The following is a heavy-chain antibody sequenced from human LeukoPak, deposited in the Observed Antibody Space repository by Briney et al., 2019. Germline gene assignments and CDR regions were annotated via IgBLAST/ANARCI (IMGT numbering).Heavy chain of an antibody. Sequence: PSETLSLTCTVSGGSISSYYWNWIRQPPGKGLEWIGYVFYSGSTNYNPSLKSRLTISVDTSKNQFSLKLSSVTAADTAVYYCARHRYTSGWNGIDYWGQGTLVTVSS. CDR2: VFYSGST. J-gene: IGHJ4*02. V-gene: IGHV4-59*08. D-gene: IGHD6-19*01. CDR3: ARHRYTSGWNGIDY. CDR1: GGSISSYY.